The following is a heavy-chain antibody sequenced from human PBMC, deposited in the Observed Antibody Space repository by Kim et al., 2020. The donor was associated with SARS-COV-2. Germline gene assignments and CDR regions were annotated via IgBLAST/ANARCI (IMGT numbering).Heavy chain of an antibody. D-gene: IGHD2-2*01. CDR1: GLTFSSYA. J-gene: IGHJ4*02. V-gene: IGHV3-23*01. Sequence: GGSLRLSCAASGLTFSSYAMSWVRQAPGKGLEWVSAITASSSSTYYADSVKGRFTISRDNSKNTLFLQMNSLRAEDTAIYYCAKSKYSTSWYYFDYWGQGTLVTVSS. CDR3: AKSKYSTSWYYFDY. CDR2: ITASSSST.